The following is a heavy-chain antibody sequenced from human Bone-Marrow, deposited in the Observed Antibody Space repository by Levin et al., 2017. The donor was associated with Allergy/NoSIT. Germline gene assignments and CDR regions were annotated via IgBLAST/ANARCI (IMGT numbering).Heavy chain of an antibody. CDR2: IYTGSST. V-gene: IGHV3-53*01. CDR3: TRDPVTTSGYGMDV. J-gene: IGHJ6*02. D-gene: IGHD4-11*01. Sequence: GVSLRLSCAASGFAVSSSYMSWVRQAPGKGLEWVSVIYTGSSTYYADSVKGRFTISRDNSRNTVFLQMDSLRAEDTAVYYCTRDPVTTSGYGMDVWGQGTTVTVSS. CDR1: GFAVSSSY.